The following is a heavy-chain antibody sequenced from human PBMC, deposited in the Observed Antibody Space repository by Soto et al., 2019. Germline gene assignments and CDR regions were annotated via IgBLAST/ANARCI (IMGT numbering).Heavy chain of an antibody. CDR1: GYSFTSYW. CDR2: IYPGDSDT. CDR3: ARGSEMTTVTTTYFDY. Sequence: GESLKISCKGSGYSFTSYWIGWVRQMPGKGLEWMGIIYPGDSDTRYSPSFQGQVTISADRSISTAYLQWSSLKASDTAMYYCARGSEMTTVTTTYFDYWGQGTLVTVSS. J-gene: IGHJ4*02. D-gene: IGHD4-4*01. V-gene: IGHV5-51*01.